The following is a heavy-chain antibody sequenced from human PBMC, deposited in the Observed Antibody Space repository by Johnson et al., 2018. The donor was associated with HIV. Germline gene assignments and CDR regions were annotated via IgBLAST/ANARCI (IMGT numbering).Heavy chain of an antibody. J-gene: IGHJ3*02. Sequence: VQLVESGGGVVRPGESLRLSCAASTFTFDDYGMTWVRQAPGKGLEWVSYISSSGSTIYYADSVKGRFTISRDNSKNTLYLQMNSLRAEDTAVYYCAKDSEVSGYQPDAFDIWGQGTMVTVSS. CDR1: TFTFDDYG. CDR3: AKDSEVSGYQPDAFDI. CDR2: ISSSGSTI. D-gene: IGHD3-3*01. V-gene: IGHV3-48*01.